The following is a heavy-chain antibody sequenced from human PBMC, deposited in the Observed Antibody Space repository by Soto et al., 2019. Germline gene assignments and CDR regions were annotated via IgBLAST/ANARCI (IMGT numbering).Heavy chain of an antibody. CDR1: GFTFSISA. J-gene: IGHJ4*02. CDR3: AKWPQGVYFDY. CDR2: ITGGGDNT. D-gene: IGHD3-16*01. V-gene: IGHV3-23*01. Sequence: GGSLRLSCAASGFTFSISAMTWVRQAPGKGLEWVSGITGGGDNTYYADSVKGRFAISRDISKNTLSLQMNSLRAEDTAVYFCAKWPQGVYFDYWGQGTLVTGLL.